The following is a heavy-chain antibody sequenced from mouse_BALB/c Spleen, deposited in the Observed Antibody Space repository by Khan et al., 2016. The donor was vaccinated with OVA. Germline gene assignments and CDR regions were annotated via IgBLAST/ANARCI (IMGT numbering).Heavy chain of an antibody. CDR2: INTYNGEP. V-gene: IGHV9-3-1*01. CDR1: GYTFTNYG. CDR3: ARSDGYYWFAY. D-gene: IGHD2-3*01. J-gene: IGHJ3*01. Sequence: QIQLVQSGPELKKPGETVKISCRASGYTFTNYGMNWVKQAPGQGLKWMGWINTYNGEPTYAEDFKGRVALSFETSASTAYLQINNLKTEDTAPSFCARSDGYYWFAYWGQGTLVTVSA.